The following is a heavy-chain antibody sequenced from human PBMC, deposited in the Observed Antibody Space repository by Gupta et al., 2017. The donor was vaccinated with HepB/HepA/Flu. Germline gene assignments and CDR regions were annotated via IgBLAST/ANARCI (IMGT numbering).Heavy chain of an antibody. CDR2: IYYSGTT. CDR1: GGSISRYY. CDR3: ARGKTAGYSRSPFDY. V-gene: IGHV4-59*08. Sequence: QVQLQESGAGLVKPSETLSLTCTVSGGSISRYYWIWIRQPPGKGLEWIGYIYYSGTTNYNPSLKSRVTISVDTSKDQFSLKLTSVTAADTAVYYCARGKTAGYSRSPFDYWGQGTLVTVSS. D-gene: IGHD5-18*01. J-gene: IGHJ4*02.